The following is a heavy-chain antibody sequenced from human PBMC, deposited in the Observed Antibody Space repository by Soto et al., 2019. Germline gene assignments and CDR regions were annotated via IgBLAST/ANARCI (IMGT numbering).Heavy chain of an antibody. CDR2: VNPKRGDA. CDR1: GYRFTDYY. Sequence: QVVLVQSGAEVRKPGASVKVSCKASGYRFTDYYIHWVRQAPGQGPEWMGWVNPKRGDAVYAQKLQGWVIMTRDTATTTAYLEVNSLKSDDTAVYYCARDPGIPGRYWYFDLWGRGTLVTVSS. CDR3: ARDPGIPGRYWYFDL. D-gene: IGHD1-20*01. V-gene: IGHV1-2*04. J-gene: IGHJ2*01.